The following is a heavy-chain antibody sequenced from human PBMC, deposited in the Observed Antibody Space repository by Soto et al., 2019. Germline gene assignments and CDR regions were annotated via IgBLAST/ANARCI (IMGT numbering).Heavy chain of an antibody. Sequence: GGTLRRSCEVCGFMFTRNWMTWVRQAPGKGLEWVAKIHQDGHAKYYVDSVKGRFIISSDNTKASLFLQMNSLRAEHTAVYYCARDGSAYDYDASRYRADFFDHWGQGARVTFSS. J-gene: IGHJ4*02. V-gene: IGHV3-7*01. CDR2: IHQDGHAK. CDR1: GFMFTRNW. CDR3: ARDGSAYDYDASRYRADFFDH. D-gene: IGHD3-22*01.